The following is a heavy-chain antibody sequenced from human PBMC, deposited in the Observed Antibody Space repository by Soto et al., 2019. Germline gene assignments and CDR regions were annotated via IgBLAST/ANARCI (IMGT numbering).Heavy chain of an antibody. V-gene: IGHV1-69*01. J-gene: IGHJ6*02. CDR3: ARDGYSSSWSSDYGMDV. Sequence: QVQLVQSGAEVKKPGSSVKVSCKASGGTFSSYAISWVRQAPGQGLEWMGGIIPIFGTANYAQKFQGRVTMTADESTSTAYMELSSLRSEDTAVYYCARDGYSSSWSSDYGMDVWGQGTTVTVSS. CDR1: GGTFSSYA. CDR2: IIPIFGTA. D-gene: IGHD6-13*01.